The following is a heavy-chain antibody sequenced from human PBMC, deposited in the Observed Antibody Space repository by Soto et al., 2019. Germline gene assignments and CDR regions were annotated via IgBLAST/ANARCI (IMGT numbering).Heavy chain of an antibody. V-gene: IGHV1-8*01. D-gene: IGHD3-10*01. CDR1: GDTFTTYD. Sequence: ASVKVSCKASGDTFTTYDINWVRQATGHGLEWMGWTNPNSGNIGYAQRFQGRVTMTRDTAIRTAYMEVSSLRSDDTAVYYCARGRASGSYYLLDYWGQGTLVTVSS. CDR3: ARGRASGSYYLLDY. CDR2: TNPNSGNI. J-gene: IGHJ4*02.